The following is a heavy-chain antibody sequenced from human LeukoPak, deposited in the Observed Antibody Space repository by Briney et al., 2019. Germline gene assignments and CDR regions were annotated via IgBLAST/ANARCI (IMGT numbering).Heavy chain of an antibody. D-gene: IGHD3-16*02. V-gene: IGHV4-59*01. CDR1: GGSISSYY. CDR2: IYYSGST. J-gene: IGHJ3*02. CDR3: ARVNEDDYVWGSYRSLSNYAFDI. Sequence: SETLSLTCTVSGGSISSYYWSWIRQPAGKGLEWIGYIYYSGSTNYNPSLKSRVTISVDTSKNQFSLKLSSVTAADTAVYYCARVNEDDYVWGSYRSLSNYAFDIWGQGTMVTVSS.